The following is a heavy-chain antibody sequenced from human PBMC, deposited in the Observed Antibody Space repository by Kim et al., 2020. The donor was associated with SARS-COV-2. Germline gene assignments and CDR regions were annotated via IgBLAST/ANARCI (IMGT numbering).Heavy chain of an antibody. Sequence: GGSLRLSCAASGFTFSSYAMHWVRQAPGKGLEWVGVISYDGSNKYYADSVKGRFTISRDNSKKKLYLQMSSLKPEDTAMYYCARTTGWGQGTLVTVSS. CDR2: ISYDGSNK. V-gene: IGHV3-30*04. CDR1: GFTFSSYA. J-gene: IGHJ4*02. CDR3: ARTTG.